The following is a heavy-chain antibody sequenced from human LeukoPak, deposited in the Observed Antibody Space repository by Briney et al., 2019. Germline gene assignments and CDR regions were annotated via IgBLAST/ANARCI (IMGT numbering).Heavy chain of an antibody. CDR1: GYTFNSYG. D-gene: IGHD3-22*01. CDR2: ISVHNDDT. CDR3: AREASYYYDSGGYYLDY. V-gene: IGHV1-18*01. Sequence: GASVKVSCKASGYTFNSYGISWVRQAPGQGLEWMGMISVHNDDTNYAQNFLGRVTMTTDTSTSTAYMELRSLRSDDTAVYYCAREASYYYDSGGYYLDYWGQGTLVTVSS. J-gene: IGHJ4*02.